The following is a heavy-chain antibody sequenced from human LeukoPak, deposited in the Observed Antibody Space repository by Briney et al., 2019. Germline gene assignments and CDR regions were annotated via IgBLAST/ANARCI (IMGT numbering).Heavy chain of an antibody. CDR3: ARRRVGAANWLDP. V-gene: IGHV3-21*01. CDR2: ISSSSSYI. J-gene: IGHJ5*02. CDR1: GFTFSSYS. D-gene: IGHD1-26*01. Sequence: GGSLRLSCAASGFTFSSYSMNWVRQAPGKGLEWVSSISSSSSYIYYADSVKGRFTISRDNAKNSLYLQMNSLRAEDTAVYYCARRRVGAANWLDPWGQGTLVTVSS.